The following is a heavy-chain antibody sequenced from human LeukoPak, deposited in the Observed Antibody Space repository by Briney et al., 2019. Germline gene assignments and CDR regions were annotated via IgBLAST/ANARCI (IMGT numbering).Heavy chain of an antibody. CDR1: GFTYSNYG. CDR2: VSYDGNNK. CDR3: AKDLLAVDLFDS. D-gene: IGHD2-21*01. V-gene: IGHV3-30*18. J-gene: IGHJ4*02. Sequence: GGSLRLSCAASGFTYSNYGMHWVRQAPGKGLEWVALVSYDGNNKFYADSVKGRFTISRDNSKNTLYLQMNSLRPEDTAVYYCAKDLLAVDLFDSWGQGTLSPSPQ.